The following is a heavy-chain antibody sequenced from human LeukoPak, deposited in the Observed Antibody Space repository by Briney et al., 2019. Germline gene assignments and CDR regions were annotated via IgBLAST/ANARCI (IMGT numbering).Heavy chain of an antibody. CDR1: GFTFSSYA. D-gene: IGHD1-26*01. CDR3: AKDLGRELPYYYYGMDV. J-gene: IGHJ6*02. V-gene: IGHV3-30*04. CDR2: ISYDGSNK. Sequence: RPGGSLRLSCAASGFTFSSYAMHWVRQAPGKGPEWVAVISYDGSNKYYADSVKGRFTISRDNSKNTLYLQMNSLRAEDTAVYYCAKDLGRELPYYYYGMDVWGQGTTVTVSS.